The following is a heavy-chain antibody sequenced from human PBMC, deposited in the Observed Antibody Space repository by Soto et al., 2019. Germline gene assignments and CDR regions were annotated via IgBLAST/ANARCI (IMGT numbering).Heavy chain of an antibody. CDR3: ARGHYYGVDV. J-gene: IGHJ6*02. CDR2: ISGSDATI. CDR1: GFSLRDHY. V-gene: IGHV3-11*01. Sequence: GSVRLSCAASGFSLRDHYLAWIRQAPGKGLEWVSYISGSDATIYYGDPVKGRFTISRDSSKNSVFLQMNSLRGEDTAVYFCARGHYYGVDVWGQGTSVTVSS. D-gene: IGHD3-10*01.